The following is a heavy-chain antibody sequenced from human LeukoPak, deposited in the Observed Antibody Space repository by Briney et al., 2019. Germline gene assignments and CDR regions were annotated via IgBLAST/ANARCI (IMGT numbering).Heavy chain of an antibody. Sequence: PGGSLRLSCAASGFTFSSYAMHWVRQAPGKGLEWVAVISYDGSLKYYADSVKGRFTISRDNSKNTLYLQMNSLRPDDTALYYCASDTSSGWSYYFDYWGQGTLVTVPS. D-gene: IGHD6-19*01. CDR3: ASDTSSGWSYYFDY. V-gene: IGHV3-30*04. CDR2: ISYDGSLK. CDR1: GFTFSSYA. J-gene: IGHJ4*02.